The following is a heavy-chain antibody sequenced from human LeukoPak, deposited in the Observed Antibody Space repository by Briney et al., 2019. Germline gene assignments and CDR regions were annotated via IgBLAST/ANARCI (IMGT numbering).Heavy chain of an antibody. Sequence: SETLSLTCTVSGGSISSSSYYWGWIRQPPGKGLEWIGYIYYSGSTNYNPSLKSRVTISVDTSKNQFSLKLSSVTAADTAVYYCARLAYYYYYMDVWGKGTTVTISS. D-gene: IGHD3-3*02. J-gene: IGHJ6*03. CDR2: IYYSGST. CDR1: GGSISSSSYY. V-gene: IGHV4-61*05. CDR3: ARLAYYYYYMDV.